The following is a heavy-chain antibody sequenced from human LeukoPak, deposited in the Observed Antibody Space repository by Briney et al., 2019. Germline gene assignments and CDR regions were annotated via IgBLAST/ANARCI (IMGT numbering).Heavy chain of an antibody. D-gene: IGHD5-12*01. J-gene: IGHJ4*02. CDR2: ISGSGGNT. Sequence: PGGSLRLSCAASGFTFSSYDMSWVRQAPGKGPEWVSAISGSGGNTYYADSVQGRFTISRDNSKNTLYLQMNSLRAEDTAVYNCAKSPGSSGYYYFDYWGQGTLSPSPQ. V-gene: IGHV3-23*01. CDR1: GFTFSSYD. CDR3: AKSPGSSGYYYFDY.